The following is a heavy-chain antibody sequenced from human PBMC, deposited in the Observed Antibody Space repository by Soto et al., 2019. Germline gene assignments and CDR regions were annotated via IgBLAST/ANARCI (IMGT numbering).Heavy chain of an antibody. CDR3: ARASVYDSSGLSGH. CDR2: ISAHNGNI. D-gene: IGHD3-22*01. CDR1: GYTFSSYG. J-gene: IGHJ4*02. V-gene: IGHV1-18*01. Sequence: ASVKVSCKASGYTFSSYGISWVRQAPRQGLEWMGWISAHNGNIHYAQKFQGRVTMTTDTSTTTAYMELRSLRTDDTAVYYCARASVYDSSGLSGHWGQGTLVTVSS.